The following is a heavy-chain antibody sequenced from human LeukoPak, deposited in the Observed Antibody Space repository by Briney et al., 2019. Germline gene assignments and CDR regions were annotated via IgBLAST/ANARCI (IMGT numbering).Heavy chain of an antibody. CDR1: GFTFSSYS. Sequence: GGSLRLSCAASGFTFSSYSMNWVRQAPGKGLEWVSYISSSSSTIYYADSVKGRFTISRDNAKNSLYLQMNSLRAEDTAVYYCARVSYGSGSYYYYYYYMDVWGKGTTVTVSS. J-gene: IGHJ6*03. V-gene: IGHV3-48*01. D-gene: IGHD3-10*01. CDR2: ISSSSSTI. CDR3: ARVSYGSGSYYYYYYYMDV.